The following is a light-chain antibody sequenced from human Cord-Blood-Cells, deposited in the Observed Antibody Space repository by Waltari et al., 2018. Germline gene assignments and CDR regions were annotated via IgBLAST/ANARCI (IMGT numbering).Light chain of an antibody. Sequence: QSALSQPASVSGSPGPSITLSCTGTSSDVWGYNLVSWYQQHPGKAPKLMIYEGSKRPSGVSNRFSGSKSGNTASLTISGLQAEDEADYYCCSYAGSSTWVFGGGTKLTVL. CDR1: SSDVWGYNL. J-gene: IGLJ3*02. CDR2: EGS. CDR3: CSYAGSSTWV. V-gene: IGLV2-23*01.